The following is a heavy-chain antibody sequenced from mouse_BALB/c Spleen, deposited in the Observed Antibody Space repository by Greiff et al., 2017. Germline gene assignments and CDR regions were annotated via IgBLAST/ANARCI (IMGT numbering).Heavy chain of an antibody. CDR3: TRDKSGNYMDY. V-gene: IGHV5-6-4*01. CDR1: GFTFSSYT. D-gene: IGHD2-1*01. J-gene: IGHJ4*01. Sequence: EVKLVESGGGLVKPGGSLKLSCAASGFTFSSYTMSWVRQTPEKRLEWVATISSGGSYTYYPDSVKGRFTISRDNAKNTLYLQMSSLKSEDTAMYYCTRDKSGNYMDYWGQGTSVTVSS. CDR2: ISSGGSYT.